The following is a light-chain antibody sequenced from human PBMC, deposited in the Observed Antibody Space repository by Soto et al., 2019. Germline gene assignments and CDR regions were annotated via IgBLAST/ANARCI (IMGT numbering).Light chain of an antibody. J-gene: IGLJ2*01. CDR2: DTF. CDR1: SGAVTSGHF. V-gene: IGLV7-46*01. CDR3: LLCYSGAPEV. Sequence: QAVVTQEPSLTVSPGGTVTLTCGSSSGAVTSGHFPYWFQQKPGQAPRALIYDTFNKHSWTPARFSGSLLGGKAALTLSGAQPEDEAEYYCLLCYSGAPEVFGRGTKLTVL.